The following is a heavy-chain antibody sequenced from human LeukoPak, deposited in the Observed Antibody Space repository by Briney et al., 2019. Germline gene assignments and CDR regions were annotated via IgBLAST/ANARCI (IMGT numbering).Heavy chain of an antibody. CDR2: IKQDGSEK. D-gene: IGHD3-10*01. CDR3: SRDRYYGSERSYAYFFDY. CDR1: GFTFSSHW. J-gene: IGHJ4*02. V-gene: IGHV3-7*01. Sequence: GGSLRLSCADSGFTFSSHWMHWVRQAPGKGLEWVANIKQDGSEKYYVDSVKGRFTISRDNAKNSLYLQMNSLRAEDTAVYYCSRDRYYGSERSYAYFFDYWGQGSLVTVSS.